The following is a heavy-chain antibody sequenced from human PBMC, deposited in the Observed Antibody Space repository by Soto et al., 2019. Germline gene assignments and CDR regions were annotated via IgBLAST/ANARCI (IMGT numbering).Heavy chain of an antibody. CDR2: ISSSSSTI. V-gene: IGHV3-48*01. J-gene: IGHJ3*02. D-gene: IGHD6-19*01. CDR3: ARDGRSGWFGDAFDI. CDR1: GFTFSSYS. Sequence: PVGSLRLSCAASGFTFSSYSMNWVRQAPGKGLEWVSYISSSSSTIYYADSVKGRFTISRDNAKISLYLQMNSLRAEDTAVYYCARDGRSGWFGDAFDIWGQGTMVTVSS.